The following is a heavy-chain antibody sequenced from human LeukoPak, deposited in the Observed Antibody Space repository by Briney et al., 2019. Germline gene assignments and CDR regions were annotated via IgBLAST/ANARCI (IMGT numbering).Heavy chain of an antibody. Sequence: SETLSLTCTVAGGSISSYYWRWIRQPPGKGLEWIGDIYYYGSTNYNPSPKSRVTISFNTSKNQFSLKLNSVTAADTAVYYCASSIAAAGRSFDYWGQGSLVTVSS. V-gene: IGHV4-59*01. J-gene: IGHJ4*02. CDR3: ASSIAAAGRSFDY. D-gene: IGHD6-13*01. CDR1: GGSISSYY. CDR2: IYYYGST.